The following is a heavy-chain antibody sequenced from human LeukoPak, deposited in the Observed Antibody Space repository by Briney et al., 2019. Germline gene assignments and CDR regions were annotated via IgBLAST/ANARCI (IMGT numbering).Heavy chain of an antibody. J-gene: IGHJ6*03. CDR2: IYYSGST. CDR1: GGSISSGGYY. CDR3: ARDRGAAAKYYYYYMDV. D-gene: IGHD6-13*01. V-gene: IGHV4-61*08. Sequence: SETLSLTCTVSGGSISSGGYYWSWIRQPPGKGLEWIGYIYYSGSTNYNPSLKSRVTISVDTSKDQFSLKLSSVTAADTAVYYCARDRGAAAKYYYYYMDVWGKGTTVTVSS.